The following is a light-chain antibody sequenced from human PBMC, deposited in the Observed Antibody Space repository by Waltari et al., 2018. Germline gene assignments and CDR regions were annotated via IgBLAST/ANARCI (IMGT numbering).Light chain of an antibody. J-gene: IGKJ2*01. CDR1: QSVSMT. CDR2: GAS. Sequence: EIMMTQSPATLSVPPGERATLSCRASQSVSMTLAWYQQKPGQAPRLLIYGASTRGTGIPARFSGSGSGTEFTLTISSLQSEDFAIYYCQQYNNWPLYTFGQGTKLEIK. CDR3: QQYNNWPLYT. V-gene: IGKV3-15*01.